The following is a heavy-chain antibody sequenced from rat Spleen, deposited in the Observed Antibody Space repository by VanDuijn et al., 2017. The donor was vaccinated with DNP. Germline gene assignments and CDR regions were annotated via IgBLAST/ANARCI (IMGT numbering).Heavy chain of an antibody. CDR2: ISTVGDNT. Sequence: EVQLVESGGGLVQPGRSMKLSCAASGFTFSNYYMAWVRQTPTKGLEWVTSISTVGDNTYFRGAVKGRFTISRDSAKSTLYLQMDSLRSEDTATYYCARQGDYWGQGVMVTVSS. J-gene: IGHJ2*01. CDR3: ARQGDY. V-gene: IGHV5-25*01. CDR1: GFTFSNYY.